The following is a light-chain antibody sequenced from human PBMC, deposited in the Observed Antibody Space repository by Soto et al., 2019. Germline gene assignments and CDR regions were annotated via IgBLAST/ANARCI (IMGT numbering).Light chain of an antibody. Sequence: EIVMTQSPATLSVSPGERATLSCRASQSVSSSVAWYQQRPGQAPMLLIYGASTRATGIPVRFSGSGSGTEFTLTISSLQSEDFAVYYCQQYNNWPRTFGQGTKVDIK. V-gene: IGKV3-15*01. J-gene: IGKJ1*01. CDR3: QQYNNWPRT. CDR1: QSVSSS. CDR2: GAS.